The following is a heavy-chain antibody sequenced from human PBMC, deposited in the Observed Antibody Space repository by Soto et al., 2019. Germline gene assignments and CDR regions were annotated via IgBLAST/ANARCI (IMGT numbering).Heavy chain of an antibody. D-gene: IGHD3-22*01. V-gene: IGHV3-11*06. J-gene: IGHJ4*02. CDR2: ISSSSSYT. CDR3: ANLDKSFSYDSSGSWYPFVY. Sequence: PGGSLRLSCAASGFIFSDYYMSWIRQASGKGLEWISYISSSSSYTKFADSVKGRFSISRDNAKKSLHLQMNSLRAEDTAVYYCANLDKSFSYDSSGSWYPFVYWGQGTLVTVSS. CDR1: GFIFSDYY.